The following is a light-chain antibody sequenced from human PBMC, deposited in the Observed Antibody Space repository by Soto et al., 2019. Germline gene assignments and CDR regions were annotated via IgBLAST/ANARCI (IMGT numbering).Light chain of an antibody. V-gene: IGLV1-40*01. J-gene: IGLJ2*01. CDR2: GNS. CDR3: QSYDTSLSGYVV. CDR1: SSNIGAGYD. Sequence: QAVVTQPPSVSGAPGQRVTISCTGSSSNIGAGYDAHWYQQIPGTAPKLLIYGNSNRPSGVPDRFSGSKSGTSASLAITGLQAEDEADYYCQSYDTSLSGYVVFGGGTKVTVL.